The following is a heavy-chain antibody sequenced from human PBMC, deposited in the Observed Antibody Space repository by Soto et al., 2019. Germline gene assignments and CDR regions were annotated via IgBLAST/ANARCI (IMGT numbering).Heavy chain of an antibody. Sequence: GESLKISCKGSGYSFTSYWISWVRQMPGKGLEWMGRIDPSDSYTNYSPSFQGHVTISADKSISTAYLQWSSLKASDTAMYYCARLGVIAHYYYYGMDVWGQGTTVTVSS. V-gene: IGHV5-10-1*01. CDR3: ARLGVIAHYYYYGMDV. J-gene: IGHJ6*02. D-gene: IGHD3-10*01. CDR2: IDPSDSYT. CDR1: GYSFTSYW.